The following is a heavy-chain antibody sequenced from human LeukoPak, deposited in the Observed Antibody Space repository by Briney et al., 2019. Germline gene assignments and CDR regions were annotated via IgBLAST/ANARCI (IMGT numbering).Heavy chain of an antibody. CDR1: GGSISSGGYS. J-gene: IGHJ6*04. V-gene: IGHV4-30-2*01. CDR2: IYHSGST. D-gene: IGHD3-10*01. CDR3: ARGPSPYYGSGSYFGMDV. Sequence: SQTLSLTCAVSGGSISSGGYSWSWIRQPPGRGLEWIGYIYHSGSTYYNPSLKSRVTISVDRSKNQFSLKLSSVTAADTAVYYCARGPSPYYGSGSYFGMDVWGKGTTVTVSS.